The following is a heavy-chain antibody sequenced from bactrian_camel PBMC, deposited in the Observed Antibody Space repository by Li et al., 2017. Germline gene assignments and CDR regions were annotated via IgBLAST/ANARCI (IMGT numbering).Heavy chain of an antibody. CDR1: GYLWVTYC. J-gene: IGHJ4*01. V-gene: IGHV3S1*01. D-gene: IGHD5*01. CDR2: YESSRGTT. Sequence: HVQLVESGGGSVQAGGSLRLSCAASGYLWVTYCTTWFRQAPGKEREGVAAYESSRGTTYYADSVKGRFTFSRDNAENTLYLQMNRLTTDDTAVYYCAAGLFADFGLGLGTQVTVS.